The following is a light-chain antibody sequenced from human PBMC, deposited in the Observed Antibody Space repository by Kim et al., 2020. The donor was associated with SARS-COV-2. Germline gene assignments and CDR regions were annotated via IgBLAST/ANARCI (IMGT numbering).Light chain of an antibody. CDR2: RNN. CDR1: SSNIGSNY. V-gene: IGLV1-47*01. CDR3: VACDDSLSGYV. Sequence: QSVLTQPPSASGTPGQRVTISCSGGSSNIGSNYVYWYQHLPGTAPKLLIYRNNQRPSGVPDRFSGSKSATSASLAISGLRSEDEADYHCVACDDSLSGYVFGSGTKVTVL. J-gene: IGLJ1*01.